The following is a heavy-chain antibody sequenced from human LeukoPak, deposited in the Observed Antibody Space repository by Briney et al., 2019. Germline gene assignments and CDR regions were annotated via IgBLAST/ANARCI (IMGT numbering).Heavy chain of an antibody. CDR1: GGTFSSYA. CDR3: ASEYQLLSWYFDY. J-gene: IGHJ4*02. V-gene: IGHV1-69*05. D-gene: IGHD2-2*01. CDR2: IIPIFGTA. Sequence: GASVKVSCKASGGTFSSYAISWVRQAPGQGLEWMGGIIPIFGTANYAQKFQGRVTITTDESTSTAYMELSSLRSEDTAVYYCASEYQLLSWYFDYWGQGTLVTVSS.